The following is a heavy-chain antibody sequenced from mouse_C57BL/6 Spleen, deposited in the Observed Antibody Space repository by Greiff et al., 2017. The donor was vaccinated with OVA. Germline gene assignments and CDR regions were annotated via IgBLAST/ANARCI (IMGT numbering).Heavy chain of an antibody. CDR2: IHPNSGST. CDR1: GYTFTSYW. J-gene: IGHJ2*01. Sequence: QVQLQQSGAELVKPGASVKLSCKASGYTFTSYWMHWVKQRPGQGLEWIGMIHPNSGSTNYNEKFKSKATLTVDKSSSTAYMQLSSLTSEDSAVYYCAKRPGSYEDYWGQGTTLTVSS. V-gene: IGHV1-64*01. D-gene: IGHD1-1*02. CDR3: AKRPGSYEDY.